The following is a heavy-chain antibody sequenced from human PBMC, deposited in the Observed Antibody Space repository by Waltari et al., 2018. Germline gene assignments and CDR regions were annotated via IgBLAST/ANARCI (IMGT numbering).Heavy chain of an antibody. D-gene: IGHD3-10*01. Sequence: EVQLVESGGGLVQPGGSLRLPCVASGITFGSPWRSWVRQAPEEGLEWVADIKQDGTQQYYVDSVKGRFTVSRDNHKNSLFLQMNSLRAEDTAVYYCARALPGEITVYDYWAQGALVTVSS. V-gene: IGHV3-7*01. CDR2: IKQDGTQQ. CDR1: GITFGSPW. CDR3: ARALPGEITVYDY. J-gene: IGHJ4*02.